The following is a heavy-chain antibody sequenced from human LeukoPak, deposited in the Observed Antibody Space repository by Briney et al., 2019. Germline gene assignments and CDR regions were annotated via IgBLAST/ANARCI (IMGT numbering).Heavy chain of an antibody. CDR2: ISYDGSNK. CDR3: ARCGSSSVSPFDY. CDR1: GFTFSSYA. V-gene: IGHV3-30-3*01. J-gene: IGHJ4*02. D-gene: IGHD6-6*01. Sequence: PGGSLRLSCAASGFTFSSYAMHWVRQAPGKGLEWVAVISYDGSNKYYADSVKGRFTISRDNSKNTLYLQMNSLRAEDTAVYYCARCGSSSVSPFDYWGQGTLVTVSS.